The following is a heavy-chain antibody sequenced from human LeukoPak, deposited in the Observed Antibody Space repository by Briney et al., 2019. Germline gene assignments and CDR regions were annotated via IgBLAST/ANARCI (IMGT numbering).Heavy chain of an antibody. J-gene: IGHJ4*02. CDR1: DSSITSDFY. V-gene: IGHV4-38-2*02. CDR2: FYNSGKT. CDR3: ARETGELPYYSDY. D-gene: IGHD3-10*01. Sequence: SETLSLTCTVSDSSITSDFYWGWLRQPPGKGLEWIGSFYNSGKTYYMPSLESRVTISMDTSKNQFSLKLSSVTAADTAVYYCARETGELPYYSDYWGQGTLVTVSS.